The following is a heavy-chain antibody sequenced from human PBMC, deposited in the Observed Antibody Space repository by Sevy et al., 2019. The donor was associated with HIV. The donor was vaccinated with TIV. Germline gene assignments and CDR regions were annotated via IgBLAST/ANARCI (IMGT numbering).Heavy chain of an antibody. CDR2: IGGGGGTT. CDR1: GFTFTNYA. Sequence: GESLKISCVASGFTFTNYAMSWVRQAPGKGLEWVSAIGGGGGTTIYTDSVKGRFTISRDNSKNTLYLQMNSLRAEDTAVYYCAKGLRLIQQYFDYWGQGTLVTVSS. D-gene: IGHD1-1*01. CDR3: AKGLRLIQQYFDY. V-gene: IGHV3-23*01. J-gene: IGHJ4*02.